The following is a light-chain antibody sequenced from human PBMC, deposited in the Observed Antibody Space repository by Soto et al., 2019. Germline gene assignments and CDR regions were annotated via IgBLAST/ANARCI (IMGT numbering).Light chain of an antibody. CDR1: RSDVGNYNL. V-gene: IGLV2-23*01. CDR2: EGS. J-gene: IGLJ3*02. CDR3: CSYARSNSWV. Sequence: QSALTQPASVSGSPGQSITISCTGARSDVGNYNLVSWYQQHPGKAPKLMIYEGSNRPSGVSNRFSGSKSGNTASLTISGLQAEDEADYYCCSYARSNSWVFGGRTKLTVL.